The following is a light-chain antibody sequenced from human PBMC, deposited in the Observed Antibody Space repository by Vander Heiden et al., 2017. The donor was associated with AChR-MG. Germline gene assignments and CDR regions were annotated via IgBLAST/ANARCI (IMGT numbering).Light chain of an antibody. CDR1: QGISSY. J-gene: IGKJ5*01. CDR3: QQYDSYPIT. Sequence: AIRMNQPPSSFSASTGDRVTITCRASQGISSYLAWYQQKPGKAPKLLIYAASTLQSGVPSRFSGSGSGTDFTLTISCLQSEDFATYYCQQYDSYPITFGQGTRLEIK. V-gene: IGKV1-8*01. CDR2: AAS.